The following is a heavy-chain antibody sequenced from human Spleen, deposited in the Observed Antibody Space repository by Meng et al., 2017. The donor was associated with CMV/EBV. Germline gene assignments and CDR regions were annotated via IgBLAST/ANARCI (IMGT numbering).Heavy chain of an antibody. CDR2: IIPMFGSA. Sequence: CKASGGTFGTNGISWVRQAPGQGLEWMGGIIPMFGSADLEQKFQGRVTMTTDESTSTAYLDLGSLTSDDTAMYYCATYSSSDSGFENWGQGTLVTVSS. CDR1: GGTFGTNG. V-gene: IGHV1-69*05. D-gene: IGHD6-6*01. J-gene: IGHJ4*02. CDR3: ATYSSSDSGFEN.